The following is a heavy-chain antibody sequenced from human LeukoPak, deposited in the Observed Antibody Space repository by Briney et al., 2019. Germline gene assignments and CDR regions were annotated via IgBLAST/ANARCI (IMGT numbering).Heavy chain of an antibody. CDR1: GGSFSGYY. Sequence: SETLSLTCAVYGGSFSGYYWSWIRQPPGKGLEWIGEINHSGSTNYNPSLKSRVTISVDTSKNQFSLKLSSVTAADTAVYYCARDNTVVPAAIRDYYYYGMDVWGQGTTVTVSS. CDR3: ARDNTVVPAAIRDYYYYGMDV. CDR2: INHSGST. V-gene: IGHV4-34*01. J-gene: IGHJ6*02. D-gene: IGHD2-2*02.